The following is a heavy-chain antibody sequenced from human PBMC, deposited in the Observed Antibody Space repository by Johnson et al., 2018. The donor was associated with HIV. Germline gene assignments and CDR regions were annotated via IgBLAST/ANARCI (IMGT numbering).Heavy chain of an antibody. CDR2: ISFDGSKK. D-gene: IGHD1-1*01. CDR3: ACDTKGPGYNCNDAAFDM. J-gene: IGHJ3*02. Sequence: QVQLVESGGGVVQPGKSLRLSCAASEFNFNTYTMHWVRQAPGKGLEWMAVISFDGSKKYYADSVKGRFSISRDDSKNTLYMQMHSLRADDTAVYYGACDTKGPGYNCNDAAFDMWGRGTMVTVSS. CDR1: EFNFNTYT. V-gene: IGHV3-30*04.